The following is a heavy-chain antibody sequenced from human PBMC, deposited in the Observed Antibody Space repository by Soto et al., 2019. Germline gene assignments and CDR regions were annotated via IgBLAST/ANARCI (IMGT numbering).Heavy chain of an antibody. CDR2: ISSSSSYT. CDR3: ARDCNYGSANPESGMDV. D-gene: IGHD3-10*01. Sequence: PGASLRLSCAASGFTFSNYYIGWTRQAPGKGLEWVSYISSSSSYTNYADSVKGRFTISRDNAKNSLYLQMNSLRAEDTAVYYCARDCNYGSANPESGMDVWGQGTTVTVSS. CDR1: GFTFSNYY. V-gene: IGHV3-11*05. J-gene: IGHJ6*02.